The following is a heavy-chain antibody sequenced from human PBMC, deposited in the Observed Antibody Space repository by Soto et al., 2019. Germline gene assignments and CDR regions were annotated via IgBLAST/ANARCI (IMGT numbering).Heavy chain of an antibody. CDR2: IYYRGST. D-gene: IGHD3-10*01. Sequence: SETLSLTCTVSRGSVSTYYWSWIRQPPGKGLEWIGYIYYRGSTDYNPSLKSRVTISLDTSKNQFSLKLTSVTAADTAVYYCARDPVAFYGSGSYKTFGIDPWGQGTLVTVSS. J-gene: IGHJ5*02. CDR1: RGSVSTYY. V-gene: IGHV4-59*02. CDR3: ARDPVAFYGSGSYKTFGIDP.